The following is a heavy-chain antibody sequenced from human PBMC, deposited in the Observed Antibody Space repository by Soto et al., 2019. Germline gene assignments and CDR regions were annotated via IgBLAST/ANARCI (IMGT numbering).Heavy chain of an antibody. CDR3: ARWVTTGGLDV. CDR2: TSYDGSNT. CDR1: GFIFRSYV. D-gene: IGHD3-16*01. V-gene: IGHV3-30*19. J-gene: IGHJ4*02. Sequence: QVQLVESGGGVVQPGTSLRLSCVGSGFIFRSYVIHWVRQAPGKGLEWVALTSYDGSNTYYDDSVKGRFTISRDNSRNTVDLQMDSLRLEDTALYYCARWVTTGGLDVWGQGTLVSVSS.